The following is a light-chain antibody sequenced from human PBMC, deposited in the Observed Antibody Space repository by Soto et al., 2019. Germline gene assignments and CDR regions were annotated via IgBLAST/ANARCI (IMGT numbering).Light chain of an antibody. CDR1: SSDVGGYNY. CDR3: AVWDDSLNGWV. Sequence: QSALTQPPSASGSPGQSVTISCIGTSSDVGGYNYVSWYQQHPGKAPKLIISEVSKRPSGVPDRFSGSKSGNTASLTVSGLQAEDEADYFCAVWDDSLNGWVFGGGTKLTVL. J-gene: IGLJ3*02. CDR2: EVS. V-gene: IGLV2-8*01.